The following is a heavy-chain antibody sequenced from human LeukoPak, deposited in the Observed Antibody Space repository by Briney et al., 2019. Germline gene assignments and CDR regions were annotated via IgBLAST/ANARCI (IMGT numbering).Heavy chain of an antibody. Sequence: GGPLRLSCAASGFTFSNAWMNWVRQAPGKGLEWVGRIKSKTDGGTTDYAAPVKGRFTISRDDSKNTLYLQMNSLKTEDTAVYYCSSDYYDSSGYYVSDYWGQGTLVTVSS. V-gene: IGHV3-15*07. CDR2: IKSKTDGGTT. D-gene: IGHD3-22*01. J-gene: IGHJ4*02. CDR3: SSDYYDSSGYYVSDY. CDR1: GFTFSNAW.